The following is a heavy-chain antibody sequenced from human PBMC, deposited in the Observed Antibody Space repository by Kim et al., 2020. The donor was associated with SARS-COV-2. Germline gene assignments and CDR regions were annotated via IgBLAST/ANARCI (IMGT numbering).Heavy chain of an antibody. D-gene: IGHD6-13*01. J-gene: IGHJ6*02. Sequence: SETLSLTCTVSGGSISSSSYYWGWIRQPPGKGLEWIGSIYYSGSTYYNPSLKSRVTISVDTSKNQFSLKLSSVTAADTAVYYCARALGVAADQHYYYYYGMDVWGQGTTVTVSS. CDR2: IYYSGST. V-gene: IGHV4-39*01. CDR3: ARALGVAADQHYYYYYGMDV. CDR1: GGSISSSSYY.